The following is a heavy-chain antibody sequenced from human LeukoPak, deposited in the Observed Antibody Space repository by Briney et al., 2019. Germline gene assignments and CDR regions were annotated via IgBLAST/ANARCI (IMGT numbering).Heavy chain of an antibody. CDR1: GYTFTGYY. CDR2: INPNSGGT. CDR3: ARDRCSSTSCYARGFSGYLF. J-gene: IGHJ4*02. V-gene: IGHV1-2*02. D-gene: IGHD2-2*01. Sequence: GASVKVSCKASGYTFTGYYMHWVRQAPGQGLEWMGWINPNSGGTNYAQKFQGRVTMTRDTSISTAYMELSRLRSDDTAVYYCARDRCSSTSCYARGFSGYLFWGQGTLVTVSS.